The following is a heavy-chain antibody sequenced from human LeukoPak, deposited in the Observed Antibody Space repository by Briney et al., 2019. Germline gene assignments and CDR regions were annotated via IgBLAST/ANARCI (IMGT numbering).Heavy chain of an antibody. Sequence: SVKVSCKASGGTFISYAVSWVRQAPGQGLEWMGGIIPIFGTANYAQKFQGRVTITADESTSTAYMELSSLRSEDTAVYYCARDGYNSYSFDIWGQGTMVTVSS. CDR3: ARDGYNSYSFDI. D-gene: IGHD5-24*01. CDR2: IIPIFGTA. J-gene: IGHJ3*02. V-gene: IGHV1-69*13. CDR1: GGTFISYA.